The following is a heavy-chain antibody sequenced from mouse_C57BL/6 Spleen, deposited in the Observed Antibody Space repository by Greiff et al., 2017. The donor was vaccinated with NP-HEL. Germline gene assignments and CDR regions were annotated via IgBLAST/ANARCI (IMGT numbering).Heavy chain of an antibody. CDR1: GYTFTDYY. J-gene: IGHJ2*01. Sequence: EVQLQQSGPELVKPGASVKISCKASGYTFTDYYMNWVKQSHGKSLEWIGDINPNNGGTSYNQKFKGKATLTVDKSSSTAYMELRSLTSEDSAVYYCARFYYYGSSYPYYFDYWGQGTTLTVSS. D-gene: IGHD1-1*01. CDR3: ARFYYYGSSYPYYFDY. CDR2: INPNNGGT. V-gene: IGHV1-26*01.